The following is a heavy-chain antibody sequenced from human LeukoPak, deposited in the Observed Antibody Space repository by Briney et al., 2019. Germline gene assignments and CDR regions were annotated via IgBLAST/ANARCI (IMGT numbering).Heavy chain of an antibody. CDR2: IYHSGST. J-gene: IGHJ5*02. Sequence: SETLSLTCTVSGGSISSSYWSWIRQPPGKGLEWIGSIYHSGSTYYNPSLKSRVTISVDTSKNQFSLRLTSVTAADTAVYYCAREGSTSGTNWFDPWGQGTLVTVSS. CDR1: GGSISSSY. D-gene: IGHD3-10*01. V-gene: IGHV4-38-2*02. CDR3: AREGSTSGTNWFDP.